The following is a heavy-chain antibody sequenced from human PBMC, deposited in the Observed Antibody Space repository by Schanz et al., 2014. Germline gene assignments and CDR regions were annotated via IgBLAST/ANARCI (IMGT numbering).Heavy chain of an antibody. D-gene: IGHD6-13*01. V-gene: IGHV3-23*04. CDR3: ARLDSSSWYPRY. Sequence: EVQLVESGGGLVQPGGSLRLSCAASGFIFSNSCMSWVRQAPGKGLEWVSAISGSGASTYYADSVKGRFTTSRDNGKKSMYLQMNSLRAEDTAVYYCARLDSSSWYPRYWGQGTLVTVSS. J-gene: IGHJ4*02. CDR1: GFIFSNSC. CDR2: ISGSGAST.